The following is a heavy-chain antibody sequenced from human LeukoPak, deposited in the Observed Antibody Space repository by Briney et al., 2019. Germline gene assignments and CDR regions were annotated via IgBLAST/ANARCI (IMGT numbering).Heavy chain of an antibody. D-gene: IGHD5-24*01. J-gene: IGHJ4*02. CDR2: IYYSGST. V-gene: IGHV4-59*01. CDR1: GGSISSYY. CDR3: ATGSDGYNSLDFDY. Sequence: SETLSLTCTVSGGSISSYYWRWIRQPPGKGLEWIGYIYYSGSTNYNPSLKSRVTISVDTSKNQFSLKLSSVTAADTAVYYCATGSDGYNSLDFDYWGQGTLVTVSS.